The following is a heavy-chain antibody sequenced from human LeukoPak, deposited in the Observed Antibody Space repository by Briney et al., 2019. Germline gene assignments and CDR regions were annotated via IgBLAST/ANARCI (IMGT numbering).Heavy chain of an antibody. CDR2: IYYSGST. J-gene: IGHJ4*02. CDR1: GGSIGGHY. Sequence: SETLSLTCTVSGGSIGGHYWSWIRQPPGKGLEWIGYIYYSGSTDYNPSLESRVTISVDTSKNQFSLQLSSVSVADTAVYYCARSILHSGGSCCWYFFDYWGQGALVTVSS. CDR3: ARSILHSGGSCCWYFFDY. V-gene: IGHV4-59*11. D-gene: IGHD2-15*01.